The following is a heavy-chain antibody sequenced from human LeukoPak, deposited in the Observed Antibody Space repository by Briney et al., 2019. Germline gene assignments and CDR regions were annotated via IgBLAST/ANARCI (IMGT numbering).Heavy chain of an antibody. D-gene: IGHD6-13*01. J-gene: IGHJ6*03. Sequence: PGGSLRLSCAASGFTFSSYSMNWVRQAPGKGLAWVSYINTSSSTMYYADSVKGRFTISRDNARNSLYLQMNSLRAEDTAVYYCASDREKQLPQFFYYYYMDVWGKGTTVTVSS. V-gene: IGHV3-48*01. CDR3: ASDREKQLPQFFYYYYMDV. CDR2: INTSSSTM. CDR1: GFTFSSYS.